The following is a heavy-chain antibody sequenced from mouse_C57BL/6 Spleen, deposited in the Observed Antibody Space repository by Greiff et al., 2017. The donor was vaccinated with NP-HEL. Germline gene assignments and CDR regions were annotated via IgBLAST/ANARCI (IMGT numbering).Heavy chain of an antibody. V-gene: IGHV1-69*01. CDR1: GYTFTSYW. CDR3: ARRLRPDYLDY. CDR2: IDPSDSYT. Sequence: VQLQQSGAELVMPGASVKLSCKASGYTFTSYWMHWVKQRPGQGLEWIGEIDPSDSYTNYNQKFKGKSTLTVDKSSSTAYMQPSSLTSEDSAVYDCARRLRPDYLDYWGQGTTLTVSS. J-gene: IGHJ2*01. D-gene: IGHD2-2*01.